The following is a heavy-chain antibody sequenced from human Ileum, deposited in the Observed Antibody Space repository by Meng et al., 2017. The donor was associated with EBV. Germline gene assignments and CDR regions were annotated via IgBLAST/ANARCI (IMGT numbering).Heavy chain of an antibody. CDR3: ASFPPPGKQWLVTDY. CDR1: GGPIISSNW. Sequence: LQESRPGLVTPSGTLSLPCACPGGPIISSNWWSWVRQPPGKGLEWIGEIYHSGSTNYNPSLKSRVTISVDKSKNQFSLKLSSVTAADTAVYYCASFPPPGKQWLVTDYWGQGTLVTVSS. CDR2: IYHSGST. D-gene: IGHD6-19*01. J-gene: IGHJ4*02. V-gene: IGHV4-4*02.